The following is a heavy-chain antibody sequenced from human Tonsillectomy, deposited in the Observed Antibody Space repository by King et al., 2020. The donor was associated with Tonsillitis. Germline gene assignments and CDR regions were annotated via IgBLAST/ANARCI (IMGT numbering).Heavy chain of an antibody. CDR3: AKAPTYYEVYGMDV. D-gene: IGHD3-3*01. CDR2: ISYDGTNK. Sequence: QVQLVESGGGVVQPGRSLRLSCAASGFIFSSYGMHWVRQAPGKGLEWVALISYDGTNKYYADSVKGRFTISRDNSKNTLYLQMNSLRAEDTAFYYCAKAPTYYEVYGMDVWGQGTTVTVSS. J-gene: IGHJ6*02. CDR1: GFIFSSYG. V-gene: IGHV3-30*18.